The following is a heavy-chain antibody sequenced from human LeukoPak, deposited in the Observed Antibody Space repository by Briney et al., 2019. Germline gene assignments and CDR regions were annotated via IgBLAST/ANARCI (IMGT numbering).Heavy chain of an antibody. Sequence: SETLSLTCTVSGGSISSGDYYWSWIRQPPGKGLEWIGYIYYSGSTYYNPSLKSRVTISVDTSKNQFSLKLSSVTAADTAVYYCARTYCSSTSCQNAAFDIWGQGTMVTVSS. CDR3: ARTYCSSTSCQNAAFDI. V-gene: IGHV4-30-4*08. CDR2: IYYSGST. CDR1: GGSISSGDYY. J-gene: IGHJ3*02. D-gene: IGHD2-2*01.